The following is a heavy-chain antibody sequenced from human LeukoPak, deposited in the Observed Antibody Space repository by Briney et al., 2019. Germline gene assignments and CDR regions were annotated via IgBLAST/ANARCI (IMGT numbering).Heavy chain of an antibody. J-gene: IGHJ4*02. CDR2: INSDGSST. D-gene: IGHD6-19*01. CDR1: GFTFSSYW. Sequence: GGSLRLSCAASGFTFSSYWMHWVRQAPGKGLVWVSRINSDGSSTSYADSVMGRFTISRDNAKNTLYLQMNSLRAEDTAVYYCASIQYSSGRYDFDYWGQGTLVTVSS. V-gene: IGHV3-74*01. CDR3: ASIQYSSGRYDFDY.